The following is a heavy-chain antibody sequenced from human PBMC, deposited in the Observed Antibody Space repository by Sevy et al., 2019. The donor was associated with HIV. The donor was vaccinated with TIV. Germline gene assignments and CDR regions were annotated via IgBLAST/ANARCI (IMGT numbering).Heavy chain of an antibody. CDR1: GFTFSSYA. CDR3: AKGGDQLPDAFDI. J-gene: IGHJ3*02. Sequence: GGSLRLSCTASGFTFSSYAMSWVRQAPGKGLEWVSAISGSGGSTYYADSVKGRFTISRDNSKNTLYLQMNSLRAEDTAVYYCAKGGDQLPDAFDIWGQGTMVTVSS. V-gene: IGHV3-23*01. D-gene: IGHD2-2*01. CDR2: ISGSGGST.